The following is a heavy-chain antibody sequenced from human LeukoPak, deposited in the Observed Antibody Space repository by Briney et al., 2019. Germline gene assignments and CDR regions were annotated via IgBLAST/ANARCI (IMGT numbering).Heavy chain of an antibody. CDR2: IIPNSGGT. J-gene: IGHJ4*02. V-gene: IGHV1-2*02. D-gene: IGHD3-16*01. CDR1: GYTFTSYG. Sequence: ASVKVSCKASGYTFTSYGISWVRQAPGQGLEWMGWIIPNSGGTNYAQKFQGRVTMTRDTSISTAYMELNTLTSDDTAVYYCARGGGGLAYWGQGTLVTVSS. CDR3: ARGGGGLAY.